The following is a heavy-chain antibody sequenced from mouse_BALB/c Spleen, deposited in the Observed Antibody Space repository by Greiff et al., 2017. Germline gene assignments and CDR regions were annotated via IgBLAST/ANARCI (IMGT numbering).Heavy chain of an antibody. CDR1: GYTFTSYV. J-gene: IGHJ1*01. CDR2: INPYNDGT. V-gene: IGHV1-14*01. CDR3: ARNTYYYGYWYFDV. D-gene: IGHD1-1*01. Sequence: VQLKQSGPELVKPGASVKMSCKASGYTFTSYVMHWVKQKPGQGLEWIGYINPYNDGTKYNEKFKGKATLTSDKSSSTAYMELSSLTSEDSAVYYCARNTYYYGYWYFDVWGAGTTVTVSS.